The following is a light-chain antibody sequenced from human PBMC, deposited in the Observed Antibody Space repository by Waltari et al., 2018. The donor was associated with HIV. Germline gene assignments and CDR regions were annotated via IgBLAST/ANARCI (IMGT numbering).Light chain of an antibody. CDR1: SSNVDVNP. CDR3: ATWDDTLHGPV. J-gene: IGLJ2*01. CDR2: SSV. Sequence: QSVLPQPPSASGTPGPTVTIACSGSSSNVDVNPVNWYQQLSGAPPKLLIYSSVLRPAGVPDRFSGSKSGSSPSLAISRLQSEDGGDYFCATWDDTLHGPVFGVGTKVTAL. V-gene: IGLV1-44*01.